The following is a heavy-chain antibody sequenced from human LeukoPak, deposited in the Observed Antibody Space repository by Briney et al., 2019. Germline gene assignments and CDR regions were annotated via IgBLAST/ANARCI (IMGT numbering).Heavy chain of an antibody. CDR1: GYTFTGYY. D-gene: IGHD2-2*01. CDR3: ARAHNCSSTSCYRVYYSYYMDV. V-gene: IGHV1-2*02. CDR2: INPNSGGT. J-gene: IGHJ6*03. Sequence: GASVKVSCKASGYTFTGYYMHWVRQAPGQGLEWMGLINPNSGGTNYAQKFQGRVTMTRDTSISTAYMELSRLRSDDTAVYYCARAHNCSSTSCYRVYYSYYMDVWGKGTTVTVSS.